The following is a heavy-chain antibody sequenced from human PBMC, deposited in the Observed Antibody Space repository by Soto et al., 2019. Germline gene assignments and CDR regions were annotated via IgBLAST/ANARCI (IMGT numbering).Heavy chain of an antibody. J-gene: IGHJ4*02. CDR1: GFTFDDYA. Sequence: EVQLVESGGGLVQPGRSLRLSCAASGFTFDDYAMHWVRQAPGKGLEWVSGISWNSGSIGYADSVKGRFTISRDNAKNSLYLQMNRLRAEDTALYYCAKGGGSGSYYKRVFDYWGQGTLVTVSS. CDR2: ISWNSGSI. D-gene: IGHD3-10*01. V-gene: IGHV3-9*01. CDR3: AKGGGSGSYYKRVFDY.